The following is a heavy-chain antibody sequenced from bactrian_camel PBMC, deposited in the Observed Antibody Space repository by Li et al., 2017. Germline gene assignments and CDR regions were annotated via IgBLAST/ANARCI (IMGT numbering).Heavy chain of an antibody. CDR3: AATARPCYTPTGNADEYHY. Sequence: DVQLVESGGGSVQAGESLRLSCAASVYPWGNNCMGWFRQAPGKEREGVGATYSGGGTTYYADSVKGRFTISQRYAKNTVYLQMNSLNAEDTAMYYCAATARPCYTPTGNADEYHYWGQGTQVTVS. J-gene: IGHJ4*01. V-gene: IGHV3S40*01. D-gene: IGHD3*01. CDR2: TYSGGGTT. CDR1: VYPWGNNC.